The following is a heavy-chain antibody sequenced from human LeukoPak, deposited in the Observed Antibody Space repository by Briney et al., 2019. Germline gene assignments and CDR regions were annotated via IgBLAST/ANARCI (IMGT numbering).Heavy chain of an antibody. CDR3: ARAGDYGDYVGWFDP. CDR2: IYTSGST. Sequence: SETLSLTCTVSGGSISTYYWSWIRQPAGKGLEWIGRIYTSGSTNYNPSLKSRVTMSVDTSKNQFSLKLTSVTAADTAVYYCARAGDYGDYVGWFDPWGQGTLVTVSS. D-gene: IGHD4-17*01. CDR1: GGSISTYY. J-gene: IGHJ5*02. V-gene: IGHV4-4*07.